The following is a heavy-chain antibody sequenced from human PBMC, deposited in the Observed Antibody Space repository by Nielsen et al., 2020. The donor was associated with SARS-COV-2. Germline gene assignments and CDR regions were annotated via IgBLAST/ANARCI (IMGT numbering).Heavy chain of an antibody. CDR3: ARESVTGTDAFDI. Sequence: GESLKISCAASGFTFSSYSMNWVRLAPGKGLEWVANIKQDGSEKYYADSVKGRFTISRDNAENSLSLQMNSLRAEDTAVYYCARESVTGTDAFDIWGQGTVVTVSS. V-gene: IGHV3-7*01. J-gene: IGHJ3*02. CDR2: IKQDGSEK. CDR1: GFTFSSYS. D-gene: IGHD6-19*01.